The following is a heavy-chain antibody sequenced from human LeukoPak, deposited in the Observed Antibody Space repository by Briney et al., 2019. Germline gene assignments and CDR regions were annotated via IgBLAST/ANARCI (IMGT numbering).Heavy chain of an antibody. V-gene: IGHV1-2*02. D-gene: IGHD2-2*01. CDR1: GYTFTGYY. CDR2: INPNSGGT. CDR3: ARDGVGIVVVPAEDWFDP. Sequence: ASVKVSCKASGYTFTGYYMHWVRQAPGQGLEWMGWINPNSGGTNYAQKFQGRVTMTRDTSISTAYMELSRLRSDDTAVYYWARDGVGIVVVPAEDWFDPWGQGTLVTVSS. J-gene: IGHJ5*02.